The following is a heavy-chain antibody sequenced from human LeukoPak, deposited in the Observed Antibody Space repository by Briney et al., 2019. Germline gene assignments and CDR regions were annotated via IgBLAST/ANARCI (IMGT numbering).Heavy chain of an antibody. Sequence: GGSLRLSCAASGFTFSSYGMHWVRQAPGKGLEWVAFIRYDGSNKYYADSVKGQFTISRDNSKNTLYLQMNSLRAEDTAVYYCAKANYGDYGEAFDIWGQGTMVTVSS. CDR2: IRYDGSNK. D-gene: IGHD4-17*01. CDR1: GFTFSSYG. CDR3: AKANYGDYGEAFDI. V-gene: IGHV3-30*02. J-gene: IGHJ3*02.